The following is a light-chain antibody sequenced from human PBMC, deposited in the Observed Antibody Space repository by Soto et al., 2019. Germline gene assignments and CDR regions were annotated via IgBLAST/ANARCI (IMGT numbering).Light chain of an antibody. Sequence: DIQMTQSPSTLSASVGDRVTITCRASQSISNWLAWYQQKPGKAPKLLIYDASKLESGVPSRFSGSGSGTEFTLTISSLQPDDFASYYCQHYHSFHHTFGQGGKLEIK. V-gene: IGKV1-5*01. CDR2: DAS. CDR3: QHYHSFHHT. J-gene: IGKJ2*01. CDR1: QSISNW.